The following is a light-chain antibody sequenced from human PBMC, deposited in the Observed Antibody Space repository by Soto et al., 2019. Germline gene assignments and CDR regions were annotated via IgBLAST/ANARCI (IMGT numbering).Light chain of an antibody. CDR3: VLHMGSGNWV. J-gene: IGLJ3*02. CDR1: FGPDSTSHY. CDR2: TTS. V-gene: IGLV8-61*01. Sequence: QTVVTQEPSFSVSPGGKVQSTFALSFGPDSTSHYPSWHQQTPGQAPRTLIYTTSTRSSGVPDRFSGSILGNKAALTITGAQADDESDYYCVLHMGSGNWVFGGGTKLTVL.